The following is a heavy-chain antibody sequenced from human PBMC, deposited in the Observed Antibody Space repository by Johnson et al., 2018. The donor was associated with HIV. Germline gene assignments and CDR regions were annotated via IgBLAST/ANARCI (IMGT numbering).Heavy chain of an antibody. CDR3: ARWIQLWVAFDI. CDR2: IGFDGTKS. J-gene: IGHJ3*02. V-gene: IGHV3-30*02. D-gene: IGHD5-18*01. CDR1: GFTFSSYG. Sequence: QVQLVESGGGVVQPGGSLRLSCAASGFTFSSYGMHWVRQAPGKGLEWVAFIGFDGTKSYYADSVKGRFTISRDTSKNTLYLQMNSLRAEDTAVYYCARWIQLWVAFDIWGQGTMVTVSS.